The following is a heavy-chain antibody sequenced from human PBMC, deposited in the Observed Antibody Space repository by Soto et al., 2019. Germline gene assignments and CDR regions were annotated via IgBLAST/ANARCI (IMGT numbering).Heavy chain of an antibody. Sequence: GGSLRLSCAASGFTFSSYAMSWVRQAPGKGLEWVSAISGSGGSTYYADSVKGRFTISRDNSKNTLYLQMNSLRAEDTAVYYCAKDLKLRSEGDYLKKAFDIWGQGTMVTVSS. CDR1: GFTFSSYA. D-gene: IGHD4-17*01. CDR3: AKDLKLRSEGDYLKKAFDI. CDR2: ISGSGGST. J-gene: IGHJ3*02. V-gene: IGHV3-23*01.